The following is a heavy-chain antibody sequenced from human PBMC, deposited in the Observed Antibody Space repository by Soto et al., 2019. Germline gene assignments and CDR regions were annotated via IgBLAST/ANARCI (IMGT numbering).Heavy chain of an antibody. Sequence: QVQLVESGGGVVQPGRSLRLSCAASGFTFSSYGMHWVGQAPGKGLEWVAVISYDGSNKYYADSVKGRFTISRDNSKNTLYLQMNSLRAEDTAVYYCAKDSSRFLEWSGWFDPWGQGTLVTVSS. CDR2: ISYDGSNK. V-gene: IGHV3-30*18. J-gene: IGHJ5*02. CDR3: AKDSSRFLEWSGWFDP. CDR1: GFTFSSYG. D-gene: IGHD3-3*01.